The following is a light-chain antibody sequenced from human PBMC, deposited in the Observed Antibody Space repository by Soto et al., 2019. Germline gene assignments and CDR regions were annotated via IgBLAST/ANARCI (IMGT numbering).Light chain of an antibody. CDR1: SSNIGSNT. V-gene: IGLV1-44*01. J-gene: IGLJ2*01. CDR3: AAWDDRLNGPV. Sequence: QSVLPQPPSASGTPGQRVTISCSGSSSNIGSNTVNWYQQLPGTAPKLLIYSNNQRPSGVPDRFSGSKSGTSASLAISGLQSEDEADYYCAAWDDRLNGPVFGGGTKVTVL. CDR2: SNN.